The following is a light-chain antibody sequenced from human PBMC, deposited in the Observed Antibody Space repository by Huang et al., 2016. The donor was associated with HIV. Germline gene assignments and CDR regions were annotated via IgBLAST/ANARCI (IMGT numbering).Light chain of an antibody. CDR3: QQCGRSPWT. Sequence: EIVLTQSPGTLSLSPGERATLSCRASQTVSRNYVAWYQQKPGQAPRLLIYRASIRATGIPDRFSGSGSETDFTLTINRLEPEDFAVYFCQQCGRSPWTFGQGTKVEIK. J-gene: IGKJ1*01. CDR1: QTVSRNY. CDR2: RAS. V-gene: IGKV3-20*01.